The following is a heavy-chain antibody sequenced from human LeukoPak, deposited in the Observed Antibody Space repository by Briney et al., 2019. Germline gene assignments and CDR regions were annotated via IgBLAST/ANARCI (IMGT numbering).Heavy chain of an antibody. CDR2: IIPIFGTA. J-gene: IGHJ4*02. Sequence: ASVKVSCKASGGTFSSYAISWVRQAPGQGLEWMGGIIPIFGTANYAQKFQGRVTITADESTSTAYMELSSLRSEDTAVYYCARTEYYYDSSGYSDFDHWGQGTLVTVSS. CDR3: ARTEYYYDSSGYSDFDH. D-gene: IGHD3-22*01. V-gene: IGHV1-69*13. CDR1: GGTFSSYA.